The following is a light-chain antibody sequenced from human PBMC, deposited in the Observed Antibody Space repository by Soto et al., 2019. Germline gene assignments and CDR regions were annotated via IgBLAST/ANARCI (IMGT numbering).Light chain of an antibody. Sequence: AIQMTQSPSSLSASVGDRVTITCRASQGIRDDLSWYQQRPGTAPKLLIYAASSLHSGVPSRFSGSGSGTDFTLTISSLQPEDFATDYCLQDYIYPWTFGQGTKVEIK. V-gene: IGKV1-6*01. J-gene: IGKJ1*01. CDR1: QGIRDD. CDR3: LQDYIYPWT. CDR2: AAS.